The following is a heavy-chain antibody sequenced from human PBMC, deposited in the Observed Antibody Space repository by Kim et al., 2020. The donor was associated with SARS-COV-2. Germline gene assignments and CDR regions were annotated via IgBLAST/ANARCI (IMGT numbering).Heavy chain of an antibody. J-gene: IGHJ4*01. V-gene: IGHV3-48*02. CDR2: ISRDSTKI. CDR1: GFRFSSCD. CDR3: ASAGGYTSHWFDY. D-gene: IGHD5-12*01. Sequence: GFRFSSCDMNWVRQAPGKGSEWLSFISRDSTKIYYADSVRGRFTSSGDNAQKSLYLQMNNLRDEDTAVYYCASAGGYTSHWFDYWGHGTLAT.